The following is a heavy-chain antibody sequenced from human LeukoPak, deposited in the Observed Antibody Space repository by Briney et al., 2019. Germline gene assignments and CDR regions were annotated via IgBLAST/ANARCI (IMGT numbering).Heavy chain of an antibody. V-gene: IGHV3-30*02. D-gene: IGHD5-12*01. CDR2: IRYDGSNK. J-gene: IGHJ6*02. CDR1: GFTFSSYG. CDR3: ARDHAPAFSSGYKSYGMDV. Sequence: PGGSLRLSCAASGFTFSSYGMHWVRQAPGKGLEWVAFIRYDGSNKYYADSVKGRFTISRDNSKNTLYLQMNSLRAEDTAVYFCARDHAPAFSSGYKSYGMDVWGQGTTVTVSS.